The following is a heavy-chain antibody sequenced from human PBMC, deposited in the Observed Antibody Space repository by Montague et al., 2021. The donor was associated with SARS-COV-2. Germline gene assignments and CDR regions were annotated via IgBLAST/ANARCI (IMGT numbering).Heavy chain of an antibody. CDR1: GWRISSGGHD. CDR3: ARGLFYSSQRKGHFEP. V-gene: IGHV4-31*03. CDR2: IYYSGST. Sequence: TLSLTCTVSGWRISSGGHDWNWIRQVPGRGLEWIGSIYYSGSTYYNSSLKGRFSISVDTSRNQFSLKVKSLTAADTAKYFCARGLFYSSQRKGHFEPWGLGTLATVSS. D-gene: IGHD2-21*01. J-gene: IGHJ5*02.